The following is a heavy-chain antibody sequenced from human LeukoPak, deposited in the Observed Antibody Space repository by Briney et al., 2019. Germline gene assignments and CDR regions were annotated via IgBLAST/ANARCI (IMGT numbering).Heavy chain of an antibody. Sequence: SETLSLTSTVPGGSISSYYWSSIRQPPGKGLERIGYIYYSGSTTYNPSLQTRVTISVDTSKNQFSLKLSSVAAADTAVYYCARDDPSIVGATENAFDSWGQGTMVTVCS. CDR3: ARDDPSIVGATENAFDS. V-gene: IGHV4-59*01. CDR1: GGSISSYY. J-gene: IGHJ3*02. CDR2: IYYSGST. D-gene: IGHD1-26*01.